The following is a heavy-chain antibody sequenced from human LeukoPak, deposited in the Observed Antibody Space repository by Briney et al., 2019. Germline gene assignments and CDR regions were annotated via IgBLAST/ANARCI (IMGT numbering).Heavy chain of an antibody. CDR2: IRSKAYGGTT. J-gene: IGHJ5*02. Sequence: PGRSLRLSCTASGFTFGGYVMSWVRQAPGKGLEWVGFIRSKAYGGTTEYAASVKGRFTISRDDSKSIAYLQMNSLKTEDTAVYYCTRPKVAATPGWFDPWGQGTLVTVSS. CDR1: GFTFGGYV. V-gene: IGHV3-49*04. CDR3: TRPKVAATPGWFDP. D-gene: IGHD2-15*01.